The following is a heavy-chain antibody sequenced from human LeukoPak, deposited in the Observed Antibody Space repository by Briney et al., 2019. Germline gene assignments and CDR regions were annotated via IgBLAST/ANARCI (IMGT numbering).Heavy chain of an antibody. D-gene: IGHD4-11*01. J-gene: IGHJ4*02. CDR3: AKAKSYYSNYDY. CDR2: IRYDGSNK. CDR1: AFTFSGYA. Sequence: GRSLRLSCAASAFTFSGYAMHWVRQAPDKGLEWVAFIRYDGSNKYYADSVKGRFTISRDNSKNTLYLQVNSLRAEDTAVYYCAKAKSYYSNYDYWGQGTLVTVSS. V-gene: IGHV3-30*02.